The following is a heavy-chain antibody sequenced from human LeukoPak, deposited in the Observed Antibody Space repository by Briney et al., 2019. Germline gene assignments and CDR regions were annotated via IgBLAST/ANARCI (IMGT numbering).Heavy chain of an antibody. J-gene: IGHJ3*02. CDR3: ARRGYSSSSMGAFDI. CDR2: IYHSGST. CDR1: GGSISSGGYY. V-gene: IGHV4-30-2*01. Sequence: SETLSLTCTASGGSISSGGYYWSWIRQPPGKGLEWIGYIYHSGSTYYNPSLKSRVTISVDTSKNQFSLKLSSVTAADTAVYYCARRGYSSSSMGAFDIWGQGTMVTVSS. D-gene: IGHD6-13*01.